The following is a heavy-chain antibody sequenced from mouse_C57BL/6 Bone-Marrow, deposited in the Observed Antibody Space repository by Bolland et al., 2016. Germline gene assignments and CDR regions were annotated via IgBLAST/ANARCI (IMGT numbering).Heavy chain of an antibody. D-gene: IGHD1-1*01. Sequence: IYNQKFKGKATLTVDKSSSTAYMELRSLTSEDTAVYYCARKITTVVYWYFDVWGQGT. CDR3: ARKITTVVYWYFDV. J-gene: IGHJ1*01. V-gene: IGHV1-18*01.